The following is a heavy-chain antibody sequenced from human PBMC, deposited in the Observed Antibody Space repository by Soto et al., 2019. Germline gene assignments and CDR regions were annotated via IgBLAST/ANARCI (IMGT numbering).Heavy chain of an antibody. J-gene: IGHJ6*02. CDR1: GFTFSSYG. D-gene: IGHD5-12*01. Sequence: PGGSLRLSCAASGFTFSSYGMHWVRQAPGKGLEWVAVIWYDGSNKYYADSVKGRFTISRDNSKNTLYLQMSSLRSEDTAVYYCARGGGYSGSYGMDVWGQGTTVTVSS. CDR2: IWYDGSNK. CDR3: ARGGGYSGSYGMDV. V-gene: IGHV3-33*01.